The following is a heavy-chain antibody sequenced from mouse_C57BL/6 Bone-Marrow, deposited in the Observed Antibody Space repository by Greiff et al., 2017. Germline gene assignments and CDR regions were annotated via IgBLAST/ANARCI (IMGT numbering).Heavy chain of an antibody. CDR1: GYTFTSYW. V-gene: IGHV1-50*01. CDR3: ARWWDEAY. CDR2: IDPSDSYT. Sequence: QVQLQQPGAELVKPGASVKLSCKASGYTFTSYWMQWVKQRPGQGLEWIGEIDPSDSYTNYNQKFKGKATLTVDTSSSTAYMQLSSLTSEDSAVYYWARWWDEAYWGQGTLVTVSA. J-gene: IGHJ3*01. D-gene: IGHD1-1*02.